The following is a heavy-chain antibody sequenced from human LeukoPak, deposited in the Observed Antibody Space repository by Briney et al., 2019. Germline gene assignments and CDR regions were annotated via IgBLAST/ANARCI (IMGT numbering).Heavy chain of an antibody. J-gene: IGHJ4*02. D-gene: IGHD3-10*01. Sequence: SSVRVSSKTSGGTFTNYAFGWVRQAPGQGREWIGGIIPFFGTTDYAQKLQGKVTITADKSTNTAYMELSSLRSEDTAVYYCASAYYHGSGSYYFFDYWGQGNLVTVSS. CDR1: GGTFTNYA. V-gene: IGHV1-69*06. CDR3: ASAYYHGSGSYYFFDY. CDR2: IIPFFGTT.